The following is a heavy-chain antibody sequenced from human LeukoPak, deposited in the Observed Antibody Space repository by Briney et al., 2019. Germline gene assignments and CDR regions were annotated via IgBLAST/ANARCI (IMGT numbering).Heavy chain of an antibody. Sequence: SVKVSCKASGGTFSSYAISWVRQAPGQGLGWMGGIIPIFGTANYAQKFQGRVTITADESTSTAYMELSSLRSEDTAVYYCARAAGTVTRFYYYYGMDVWGQGTTVTVSS. J-gene: IGHJ6*02. D-gene: IGHD4-17*01. CDR1: GGTFSSYA. V-gene: IGHV1-69*13. CDR2: IIPIFGTA. CDR3: ARAAGTVTRFYYYYGMDV.